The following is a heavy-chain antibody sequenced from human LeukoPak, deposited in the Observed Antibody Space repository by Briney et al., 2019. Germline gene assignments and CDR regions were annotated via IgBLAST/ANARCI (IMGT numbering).Heavy chain of an antibody. Sequence: SDTLSLTCAVYGGPHNDYNWRWLRPPPGRGLEWIGEINHSGSASHNPSLKSRVSIPGDASKNQFSLNLSSVTAADTAVYYCATLQDYWLDVWGNGTTVTVSS. CDR3: ATLQDYWLDV. J-gene: IGHJ6*04. CDR2: INHSGSA. CDR1: GGPHNDYN. V-gene: IGHV4-34*01. D-gene: IGHD2-8*02.